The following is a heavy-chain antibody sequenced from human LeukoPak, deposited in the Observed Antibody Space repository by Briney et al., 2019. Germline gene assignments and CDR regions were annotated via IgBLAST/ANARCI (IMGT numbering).Heavy chain of an antibody. CDR3: ARLRDYYYYYMDV. Sequence: PSETLSLTCTVSGGSISSSSYYWGWIRQPPGKGLEWIGSVYYSGSTYYNPSLKSRVTISVDTSKNQFSLKVSSVTAADTAVYYCARLRDYYYYYMDVWGKGTTVTISS. CDR1: GGSISSSSYY. V-gene: IGHV4-39*01. J-gene: IGHJ6*03. CDR2: VYYSGST.